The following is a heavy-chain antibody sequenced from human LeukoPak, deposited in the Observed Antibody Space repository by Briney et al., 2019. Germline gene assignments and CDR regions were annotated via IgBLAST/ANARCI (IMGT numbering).Heavy chain of an antibody. CDR1: GFTFSSYA. J-gene: IGHJ4*02. CDR2: ISGSGGST. D-gene: IGHD6-19*01. CDR3: AKDGYSSGWFEFFDY. V-gene: IGHV3-23*01. Sequence: GGSLRLSCAASGFTFSSYAMSWVRQAPGKGLEWVSAISGSGGSTYYADSVKGRFTISRYNSKNTLYLQMNSLRAEDTAEYYCAKDGYSSGWFEFFDYGGQGPLVTVSS.